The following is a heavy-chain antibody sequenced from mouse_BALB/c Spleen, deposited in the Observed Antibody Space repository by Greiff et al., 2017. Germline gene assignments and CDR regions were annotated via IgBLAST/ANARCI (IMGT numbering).Heavy chain of an antibody. J-gene: IGHJ4*01. CDR3: TRDTRDYGYDVDY. CDR1: GFTFSSYT. Sequence: EVQGVESGGGLVKPGGSLKLSCAASGFTFSSYTMSWVRQTPEKRLEWVATISSGGSYTYYPDSVKGRFTISRDNAKNTLYLQMSSLKSEDTAMYYCTRDTRDYGYDVDYWGQGTSVTVSS. CDR2: ISSGGSYT. D-gene: IGHD2-2*01. V-gene: IGHV5-6-4*01.